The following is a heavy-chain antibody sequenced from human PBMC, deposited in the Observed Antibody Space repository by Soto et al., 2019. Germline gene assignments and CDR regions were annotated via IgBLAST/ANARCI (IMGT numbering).Heavy chain of an antibody. Sequence: ASVKVSCKASGGTFSSYAISWVRQAPGQGLEWMGGIIPIFGTANYAQKFQGRVTITADESTSTAYMELSSLRSEDTAVYYCARDRSGWDAFDIWGQGTMVTVSS. CDR1: GGTFSSYA. CDR3: ARDRSGWDAFDI. J-gene: IGHJ3*02. D-gene: IGHD6-19*01. V-gene: IGHV1-69*13. CDR2: IIPIFGTA.